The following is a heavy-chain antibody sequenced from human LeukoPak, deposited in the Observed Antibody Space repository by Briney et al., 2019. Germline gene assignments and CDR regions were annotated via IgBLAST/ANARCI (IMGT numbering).Heavy chain of an antibody. J-gene: IGHJ4*02. CDR1: GYTFTNYG. Sequence: ASVKVSCKASGYTFTNYGISWVRQAPGQGLEWMGWVSAYADNTNYVQKLQGRVTMTTDTSTSTAYMKLRSLISDDTAVYYCARDCIGCHGFDYWGQGTPVTVSS. CDR3: ARDCIGCHGFDY. D-gene: IGHD2-15*01. V-gene: IGHV1-18*01. CDR2: VSAYADNT.